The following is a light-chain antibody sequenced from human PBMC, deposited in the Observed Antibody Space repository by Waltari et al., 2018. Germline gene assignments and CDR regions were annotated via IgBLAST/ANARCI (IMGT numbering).Light chain of an antibody. CDR2: GST. J-gene: IGLJ3*02. CDR3: QSYDTSLRVV. CDR1: GSNIGAGYD. V-gene: IGLV1-40*01. Sequence: QSVLTQPPSVSGAPGQRVTISCTGSGSNIGAGYDVHWYQQLPRAAPKLLIYGSTRRPLGVPDRFCGSTSGTSASRAITGLQAEDEADYYCQSYDTSLRVVFGGGTKLTVL.